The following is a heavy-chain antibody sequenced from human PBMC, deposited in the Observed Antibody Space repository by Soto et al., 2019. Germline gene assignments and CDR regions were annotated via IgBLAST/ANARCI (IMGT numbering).Heavy chain of an antibody. CDR2: IIPILGTA. J-gene: IGHJ5*02. CDR3: ASLNYYDSSGYYRRAPA. V-gene: IGHV1-69*01. D-gene: IGHD3-22*01. Sequence: QVQLVQSGAEVKKPGSSVKVSCKASGGTFSSYAISWVRQAPGQGLEWMGGIIPILGTANYAQKFQGRVTITADESTSTAYMELSSLRSEDTAVYYCASLNYYDSSGYYRRAPAWGPGTLVTVSS. CDR1: GGTFSSYA.